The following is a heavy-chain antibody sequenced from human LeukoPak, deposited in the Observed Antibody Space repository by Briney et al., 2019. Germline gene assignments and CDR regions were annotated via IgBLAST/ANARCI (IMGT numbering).Heavy chain of an antibody. D-gene: IGHD6-19*01. CDR2: ISYDGSNK. Sequence: PGGSLRLSCAASGFTFSNYAMNWVRQAPGKGLEWVAMISYDGSNKYYVDSVKGRFTISRDNSKNTLYLQMNSLRAEDTAVYYCARSYSSGWQFFDYWGQGTLVTVSS. CDR1: GFTFSNYA. J-gene: IGHJ4*02. V-gene: IGHV3-30*03. CDR3: ARSYSSGWQFFDY.